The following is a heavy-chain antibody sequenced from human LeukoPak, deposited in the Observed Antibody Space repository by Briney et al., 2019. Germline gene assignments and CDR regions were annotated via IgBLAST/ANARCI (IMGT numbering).Heavy chain of an antibody. D-gene: IGHD1-26*01. CDR2: INHSGST. CDR3: ARHGQDTGNFYAHFDY. CDR1: GGSFSGYY. Sequence: SETLSLTCAVYGGSFSGYYWSWIRQPPGKGLEWIGEINHSGSTNYNPSLKSRVTISVDTSKNQFSLKLSSVTAADTAVYYCARHGQDTGNFYAHFDYWGQGTLVTVSS. J-gene: IGHJ4*02. V-gene: IGHV4-34*01.